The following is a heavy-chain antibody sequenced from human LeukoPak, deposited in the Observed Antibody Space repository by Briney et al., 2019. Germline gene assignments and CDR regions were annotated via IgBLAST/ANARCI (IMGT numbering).Heavy chain of an antibody. CDR3: ARSRQASGLFSS. D-gene: IGHD3-10*01. J-gene: IGHJ5*02. V-gene: IGHV4-30-2*01. CDR1: GGSISSGGYS. Sequence: KPSQTLSLTCAVSGGSISSGGYSWSWIRQPPGKGLEWIGYIYHSGSTYYNPSLKSRFTISVDRPKNQFFLNVTSLTAADTAVYYCARSRQASGLFSSWGQGTLVVVSS. CDR2: IYHSGST.